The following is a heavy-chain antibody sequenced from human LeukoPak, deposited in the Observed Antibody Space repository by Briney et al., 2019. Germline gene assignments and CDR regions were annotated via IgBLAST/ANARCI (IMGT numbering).Heavy chain of an antibody. CDR2: IYTSGST. CDR1: GGSTSSYY. J-gene: IGHJ2*01. Sequence: SETLSLTCTVSGGSTSSYYWSWIRQPAGKGLEWIGRIYTSGSTNYNPSLKSRVTMSVDTSKNQFSLKLSSVTAADTAVYYCAREVVVVAATPHWYFDLWGRGTLVTVSS. D-gene: IGHD2-15*01. V-gene: IGHV4-4*07. CDR3: AREVVVVAATPHWYFDL.